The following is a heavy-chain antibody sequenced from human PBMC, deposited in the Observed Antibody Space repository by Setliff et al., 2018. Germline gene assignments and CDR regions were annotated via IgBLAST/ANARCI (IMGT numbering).Heavy chain of an antibody. V-gene: IGHV4-39*01. CDR1: GGSISDNGYF. Sequence: SETLSLTCTVPGGSISDNGYFWGWVRQPPGNGLEWIGNIYFGGNTYFNPSFKSRVTMSIDTSNSQFSLNLTSVTAADTAVYYCARGGGYNSGSYQGGFYYMDVWGKGTTVTVSS. D-gene: IGHD6-19*01. J-gene: IGHJ6*03. CDR3: ARGGGYNSGSYQGGFYYMDV. CDR2: IYFGGNT.